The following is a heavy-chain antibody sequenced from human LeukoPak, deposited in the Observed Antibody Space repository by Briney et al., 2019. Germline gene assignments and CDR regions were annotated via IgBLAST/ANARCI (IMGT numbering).Heavy chain of an antibody. J-gene: IGHJ4*02. CDR3: AKVGKSIVVVPAAMERGPIDY. V-gene: IGHV3-23*01. Sequence: GGSLRLSCAASGFTFSSYAMSWVRQAPGKGLEWASAISGSGGSTYYADSVKGRFTISRDNSKNTLYLQMNSLRAEDTAVYYCAKVGKSIVVVPAAMERGPIDYWGQGTLVTVSS. CDR2: ISGSGGST. CDR1: GFTFSSYA. D-gene: IGHD2-2*01.